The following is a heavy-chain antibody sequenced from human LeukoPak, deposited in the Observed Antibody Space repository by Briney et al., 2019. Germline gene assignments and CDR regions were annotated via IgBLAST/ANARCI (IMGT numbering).Heavy chain of an antibody. CDR1: GGTFISYT. CDR2: IIPILGIA. CDR3: ARYYYDSIGYYHNCFDP. V-gene: IGHV1-69*02. Sequence: SVKVSCKASGGTFISYTISWVRQAPGQGLEWMGRIIPILGIANYAQKFQGRVTITADKSTSTPYMELSSLRSEDTAVYYCARYYYDSIGYYHNCFDPWGQGTLVTVSS. J-gene: IGHJ5*02. D-gene: IGHD3-22*01.